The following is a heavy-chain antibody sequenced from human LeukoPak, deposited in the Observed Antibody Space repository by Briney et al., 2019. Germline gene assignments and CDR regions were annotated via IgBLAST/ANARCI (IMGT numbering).Heavy chain of an antibody. CDR3: ARDGYGSGIDS. Sequence: KSGGSLRLSCAASRFTFSTNWMGWVRQAPGKGLEWVSFISSTSTYIYYADSLKGRFTISRDNARNSLYLQMNSLRAEDTAVYYCARDGYGSGIDSWGQGTLVTVSS. D-gene: IGHD3-10*01. CDR2: ISSTSTYI. CDR1: RFTFSTNW. V-gene: IGHV3-21*06. J-gene: IGHJ4*02.